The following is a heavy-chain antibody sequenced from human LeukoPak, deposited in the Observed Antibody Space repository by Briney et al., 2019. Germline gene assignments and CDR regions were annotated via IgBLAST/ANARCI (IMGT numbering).Heavy chain of an antibody. CDR3: ARERGVIPVRGRYFDY. J-gene: IGHJ4*02. CDR2: ISSSSSTI. V-gene: IGHV3-48*01. D-gene: IGHD3-10*01. Sequence: GGSLRLSCAAPGFTFSSYSMNWVRQAPGKGPEWVSYISSSSSTIYYADSVKGRFTISRDNAKNSLYLQMNSLRAEDTAVYYCARERGVIPVRGRYFDYWGQGTLVTVSS. CDR1: GFTFSSYS.